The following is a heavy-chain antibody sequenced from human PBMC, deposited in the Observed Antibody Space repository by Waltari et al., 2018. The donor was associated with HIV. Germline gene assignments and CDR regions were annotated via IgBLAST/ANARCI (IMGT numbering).Heavy chain of an antibody. Sequence: QVQLVQSGAEVKKPGASVKVSCKASGYTFTSYDINWVRQATGQGLEWMGWMNPNSGNTGYAQKFQGRVTMTRNTSISTAYMELSSLRSEDTAVYYWARGHQLGYCSSTSCPPGYWGQGTLVTVSS. CDR1: GYTFTSYD. J-gene: IGHJ4*02. CDR2: MNPNSGNT. CDR3: ARGHQLGYCSSTSCPPGY. D-gene: IGHD2-2*01. V-gene: IGHV1-8*01.